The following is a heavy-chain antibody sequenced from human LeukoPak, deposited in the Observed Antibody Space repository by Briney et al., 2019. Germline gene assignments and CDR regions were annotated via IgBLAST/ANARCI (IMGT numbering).Heavy chain of an antibody. CDR1: GYTFTSYG. Sequence: VASVKVSCKASGYTFTSYGVSWVRQAPGQGLEWMGWISAYNGNTNYAQKLQGRVTMATDTSTSTAYMELRSLRSDDTAVYYCATDPYYMDVWGKGTTVTVSS. V-gene: IGHV1-18*01. J-gene: IGHJ6*03. CDR3: ATDPYYMDV. CDR2: ISAYNGNT.